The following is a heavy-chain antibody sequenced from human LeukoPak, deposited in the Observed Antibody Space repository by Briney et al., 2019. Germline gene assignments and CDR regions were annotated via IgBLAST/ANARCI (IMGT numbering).Heavy chain of an antibody. CDR3: ARERVTRALRSAFDY. CDR1: GGSISSYY. CDR2: IYYSGST. V-gene: IGHV4-59*01. D-gene: IGHD5-18*01. Sequence: SETLSLTCTVSGGSISSYYWSWIRQPPGKGLEWIGYIYYSGSTNYNPSLKSRVTISVVTSKNQFSLKLSSVTAADTAVYYCARERVTRALRSAFDYWGQGTLVTVSS. J-gene: IGHJ4*02.